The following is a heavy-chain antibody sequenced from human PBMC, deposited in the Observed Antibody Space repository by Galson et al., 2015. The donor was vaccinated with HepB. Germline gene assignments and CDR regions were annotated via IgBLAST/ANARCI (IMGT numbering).Heavy chain of an antibody. Sequence: TLSLTCTVSGGSISSGGYYWSWIRQHPGKGLEWIGYIYYSGSTYYNPSLKSRVTISVDTSKNQFSLKLSSVTAADTAVYYCARADCSGGSCFGYWGQGTLVTVSS. CDR3: ARADCSGGSCFGY. J-gene: IGHJ4*02. V-gene: IGHV4-31*03. CDR2: IYYSGST. D-gene: IGHD2-15*01. CDR1: GGSISSGGYY.